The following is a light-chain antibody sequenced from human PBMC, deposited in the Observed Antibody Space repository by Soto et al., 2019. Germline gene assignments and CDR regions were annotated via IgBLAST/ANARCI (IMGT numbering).Light chain of an antibody. Sequence: DIVLTQSPATLSLSPGERATLSCRASQSVSSYLGWYQQKPGQAPRLLMYDASNRATGIPAKFSGSGSGTDFTLTISSLEPEDFAVYYCQQRNNWLLSITFGQWTRLVIK. V-gene: IGKV3-11*01. J-gene: IGKJ5*01. CDR2: DAS. CDR1: QSVSSY. CDR3: QQRNNWLLSIT.